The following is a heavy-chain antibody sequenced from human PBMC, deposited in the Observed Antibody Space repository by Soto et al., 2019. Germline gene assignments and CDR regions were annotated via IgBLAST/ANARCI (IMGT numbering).Heavy chain of an antibody. J-gene: IGHJ4*02. Sequence: PSETLSLTCTVSGGSISSDDYCWSWIRQPPGKGLEGIGYIYYSGRTAYNPSLKSRHIISIDSSKNQFSLNLNSVSGADTAVYYCARELSNSPDYFDYWGQGTLVTVSS. D-gene: IGHD6-6*01. CDR3: ARELSNSPDYFDY. V-gene: IGHV4-30-4*01. CDR2: IYYSGRT. CDR1: GGSISSDDYC.